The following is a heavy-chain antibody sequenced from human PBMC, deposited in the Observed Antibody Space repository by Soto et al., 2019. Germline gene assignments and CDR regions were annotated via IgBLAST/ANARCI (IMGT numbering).Heavy chain of an antibody. CDR1: GYTFTSYG. CDR3: ARDHARRQQLVSPYDY. V-gene: IGHV1-18*01. Sequence: QVQLVQSGAEVKKPGASVKVSCKASGYTFTSYGISWVRQAPGQGLEWMGWISAYNGNTNYAQKLQGRVTMTTDTATSTAYMELRSLRSDDTAVYYCARDHARRQQLVSPYDYWGQGTLVTVSS. J-gene: IGHJ4*02. CDR2: ISAYNGNT. D-gene: IGHD6-13*01.